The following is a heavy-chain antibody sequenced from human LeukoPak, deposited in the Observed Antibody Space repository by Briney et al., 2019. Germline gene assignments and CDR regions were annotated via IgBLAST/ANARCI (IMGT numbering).Heavy chain of an antibody. Sequence: PGWCLCLSRAASRLTLSSYVLSWVRQAPGKGVEGVSAISGSGGSTYYAGALQGRFTISRHNSSNTLYLQMNSLSAEQPAGYYCRKNSVFSSSSPVDYWGQGTLVTVSS. CDR2: ISGSGGST. CDR3: RKNSVFSSSSPVDY. V-gene: IGHV3-23*01. D-gene: IGHD6-6*01. CDR1: RLTLSSYV. J-gene: IGHJ4*02.